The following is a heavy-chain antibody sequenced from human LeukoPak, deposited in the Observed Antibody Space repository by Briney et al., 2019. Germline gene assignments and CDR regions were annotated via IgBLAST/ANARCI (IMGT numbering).Heavy chain of an antibody. CDR1: GFTFNTYT. Sequence: GGSLRLSCVASGFTFNTYTLNWVRQAPGKGLEWVASIREDGSEKTSVDSVKGRFTISRDNAKNSLYLQMDSLRAEDTAVYYCARGPTNGQAFDYWGQGTLVSVSS. CDR3: ARGPTNGQAFDY. V-gene: IGHV3-7*01. CDR2: IREDGSEK. D-gene: IGHD2-8*01. J-gene: IGHJ4*02.